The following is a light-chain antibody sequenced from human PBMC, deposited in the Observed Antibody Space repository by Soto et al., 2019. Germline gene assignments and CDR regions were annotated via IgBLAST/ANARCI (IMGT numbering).Light chain of an antibody. CDR2: GAS. V-gene: IGKV3-20*01. J-gene: IGKJ1*01. Sequence: EIVLTQSPGTLYLSPGERATLSCRASQSVSSSYLAWYQQKPGQTPRLLIYGASSRATGIPDRFSGSGSGTDFTLTISRLEPEDFAVYYSQQYKTSPPWTFGQGTKVEIK. CDR1: QSVSSSY. CDR3: QQYKTSPPWT.